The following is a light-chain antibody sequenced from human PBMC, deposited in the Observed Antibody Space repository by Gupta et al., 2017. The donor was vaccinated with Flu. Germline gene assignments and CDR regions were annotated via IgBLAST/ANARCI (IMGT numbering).Light chain of an antibody. CDR1: SSNIGSNT. CDR2: SNN. V-gene: IGLV1-44*01. CDR3: AAFYDSLNCRV. Sequence: QSVLTTPPSASETPGQRVTISCSGSSSNIGSNTLHWYQQPPGTAPKLLIYSNNQRPSGVPIRFSGSKSGTAASLSISGLQAADDADYYSAAFYDSLNCRVFGGGTNLTVL. J-gene: IGLJ3*02.